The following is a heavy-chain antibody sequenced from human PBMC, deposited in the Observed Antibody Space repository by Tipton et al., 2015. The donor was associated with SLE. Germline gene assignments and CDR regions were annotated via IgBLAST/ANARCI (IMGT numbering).Heavy chain of an antibody. CDR2: IYYSGST. CDR1: GGSINNYY. V-gene: IGHV4-59*01. J-gene: IGHJ6*03. Sequence: TLSLTCTVSGGSINNYYWSWIRQPPGKGLEWIGYIYYSGSTNYNPSLKSRVTISVDTSKNQFSLKLSSVTAADTAVYYCARGYQLPLGPYYYYYMDVWGKGPRSPSP. D-gene: IGHD2-2*01. CDR3: ARGYQLPLGPYYYYYMDV.